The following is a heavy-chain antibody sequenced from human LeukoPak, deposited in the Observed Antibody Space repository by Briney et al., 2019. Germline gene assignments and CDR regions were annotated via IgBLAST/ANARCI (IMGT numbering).Heavy chain of an antibody. CDR2: IIPIFGTA. D-gene: IGHD4-17*01. Sequence: RASVKVSCKASGGTFSSYAISWVRQAPGQGLEWMGGIIPIFGTANYAQKFQGRVTITADESTSTAYMELSSLRSEDTAVYYCARDSFSVTTSAFDIWGQGTMVTVSS. V-gene: IGHV1-69*13. CDR3: ARDSFSVTTSAFDI. J-gene: IGHJ3*02. CDR1: GGTFSSYA.